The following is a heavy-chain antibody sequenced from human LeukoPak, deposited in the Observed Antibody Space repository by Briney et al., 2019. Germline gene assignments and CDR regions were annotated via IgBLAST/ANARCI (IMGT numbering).Heavy chain of an antibody. D-gene: IGHD6-13*01. CDR2: IYYSGST. CDR3: ARAAEDSSSWWLTTFDY. CDR1: GGSISSGGYY. Sequence: SQTLSFTCTVSGGSISSGGYYWSWIRQHPGKGLEWIGYIYYSGSTYYNPSLKSRVTISVDTSKNQFSLKLSSVTAADTAVYYCARAAEDSSSWWLTTFDYWGQGTLVTVSS. V-gene: IGHV4-31*03. J-gene: IGHJ4*02.